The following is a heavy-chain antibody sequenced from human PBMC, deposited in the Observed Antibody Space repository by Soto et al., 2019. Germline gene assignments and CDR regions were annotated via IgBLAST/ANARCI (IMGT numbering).Heavy chain of an antibody. J-gene: IGHJ6*03. CDR3: ARDHTLYYYYYMDV. CDR1: GFTFSSYS. Sequence: GGSLRLSCAASGFTFSSYSMNWVRQAPGKGLEWVSSISSSSSYIYYADSVKGRFTISRDNAKNSLYLQMNSLRAEDTAVYYCARDHTLYYYYYMDVWGKGTTVTVSS. D-gene: IGHD2-2*02. V-gene: IGHV3-21*01. CDR2: ISSSSSYI.